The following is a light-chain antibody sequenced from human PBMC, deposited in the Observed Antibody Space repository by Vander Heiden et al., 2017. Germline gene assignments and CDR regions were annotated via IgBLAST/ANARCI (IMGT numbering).Light chain of an antibody. V-gene: IGLV2-23*02. CDR3: CSYAGSRTLV. CDR2: EVS. J-gene: IGLJ2*01. CDR1: SSDIGSYNL. Sequence: QSALTQPASVSGSPGQSITISCTGTSSDIGSYNLFSWYQQHPGKAPKLMLYEVSERPSGVSNRFSGSKSGNTASLTISGLQAEDEADYFCCSYAGSRTLVFGGGTRLTVL.